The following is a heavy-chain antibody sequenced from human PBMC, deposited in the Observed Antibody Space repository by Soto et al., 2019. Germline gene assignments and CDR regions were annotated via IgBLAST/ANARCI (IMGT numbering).Heavy chain of an antibody. V-gene: IGHV3-15*07. CDR2: IKSKTDGGTT. Sequence: GGSLRLSCAASGFTFSNAWMNWVRQAPGKGLEWVGRIKSKTDGGTTDYAAPVKGRFTISRDDSKNTLYLQMNSLKTEDTAVYYCTTLTAGGFDGYYDFWSGYWPYYYGMDVWGQGTKVTVSS. D-gene: IGHD3-3*01. J-gene: IGHJ6*02. CDR3: TTLTAGGFDGYYDFWSGYWPYYYGMDV. CDR1: GFTFSNAW.